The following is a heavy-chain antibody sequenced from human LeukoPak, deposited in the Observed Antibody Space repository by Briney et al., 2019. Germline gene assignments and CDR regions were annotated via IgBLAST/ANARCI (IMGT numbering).Heavy chain of an antibody. J-gene: IGHJ4*02. Sequence: ASVKVSCKASGYTFTGYYIHWVRQAPGQGLEWMGWINPNSNGLNNYAHKFQGRVTMTSDTSISTASMELSGLISDDTAVYFCARGRSHYDSSDYHETGFDYWGQGTLVTVSS. D-gene: IGHD3-22*01. CDR1: GYTFTGYY. V-gene: IGHV1-2*07. CDR2: INPNSNGLN. CDR3: ARGRSHYDSSDYHETGFDY.